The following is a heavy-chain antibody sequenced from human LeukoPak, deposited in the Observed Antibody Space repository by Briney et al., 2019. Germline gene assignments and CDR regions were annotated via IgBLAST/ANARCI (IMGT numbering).Heavy chain of an antibody. V-gene: IGHV4-31*03. Sequence: SETLSLTCTVSGGSISSGGYYWSWIRQRPGKGLEWIGYIYYSGSTYYNPSLKSRVTISVDTSKNQFSLKLSSVTAADTAVYYCARKESSGWYALEDAFDIWGQGTMVTVSS. D-gene: IGHD6-19*01. J-gene: IGHJ3*02. CDR3: ARKESSGWYALEDAFDI. CDR1: GGSISSGGYY. CDR2: IYYSGST.